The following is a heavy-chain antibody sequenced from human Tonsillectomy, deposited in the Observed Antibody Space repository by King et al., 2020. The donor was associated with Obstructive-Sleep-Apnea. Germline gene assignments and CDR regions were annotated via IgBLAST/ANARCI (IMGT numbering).Heavy chain of an antibody. V-gene: IGHV3-23*04. J-gene: IGHJ4*02. D-gene: IGHD3-22*01. CDR3: AKDGGAYYYESSGYLYYFDY. Sequence: VQLVESGGGLVQPGGSLRLSCAASGFPFSNYAMNWVRKAPGKGLEWVSAISGSGGSTYYADSVKGRFTISRDNSKNTLYLQMNSLRAEDTAVYYCAKDGGAYYYESSGYLYYFDYWGQGTLVTVSS. CDR2: ISGSGGST. CDR1: GFPFSNYA.